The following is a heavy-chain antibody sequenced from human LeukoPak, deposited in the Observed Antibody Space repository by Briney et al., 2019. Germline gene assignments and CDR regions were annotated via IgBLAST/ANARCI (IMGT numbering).Heavy chain of an antibody. J-gene: IGHJ6*02. CDR2: ISYDGSNK. CDR3: AKDITPDTAMAYGMDV. V-gene: IGHV3-30*18. Sequence: PGGSLRLSCAASGFTFSSYGMHWVRQAPGKGLEWVAVISYDGSNKYYADSVKGRFTISRDNSKNTLYLQMNSLRAEDTAVYYCAKDITPDTAMAYGMDVWGQGTTVTVSS. CDR1: GFTFSSYG. D-gene: IGHD5-18*01.